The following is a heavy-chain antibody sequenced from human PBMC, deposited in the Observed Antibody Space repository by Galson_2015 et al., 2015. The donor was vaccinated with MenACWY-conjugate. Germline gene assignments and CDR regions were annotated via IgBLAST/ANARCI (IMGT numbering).Heavy chain of an antibody. CDR1: GYIFTTYW. CDR3: ARHPPGGRGMDV. D-gene: IGHD1-26*01. V-gene: IGHV5-51*01. Sequence: QSGAAVKKPGESLKISCKASGYIFTTYWIAWGRQMPGKGLEWMGLISPGDSNTRYSPSFQGQVTISADKSISTAYLQWSSLKASDTAMYYCARHPPGGRGMDVWGQGTTVTVSS. J-gene: IGHJ6*02. CDR2: ISPGDSNT.